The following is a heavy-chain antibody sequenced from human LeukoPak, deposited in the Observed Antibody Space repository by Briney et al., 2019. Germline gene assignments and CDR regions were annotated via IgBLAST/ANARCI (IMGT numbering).Heavy chain of an antibody. J-gene: IGHJ5*02. CDR2: IYPGDSDT. D-gene: IGHD2-15*01. CDR3: ARTPYRMDGRLGYCSGGSCYPEWFDP. Sequence: NLGESLKISCKGSGYSFTSYWIGWVRQMPGKGLEWMGIIYPGDSDTRDSPSFQGQVTISADKSISTAYLQWSSLKASDTAMYYCARTPYRMDGRLGYCSGGSCYPEWFDPWGQGTLVTVSS. V-gene: IGHV5-51*01. CDR1: GYSFTSYW.